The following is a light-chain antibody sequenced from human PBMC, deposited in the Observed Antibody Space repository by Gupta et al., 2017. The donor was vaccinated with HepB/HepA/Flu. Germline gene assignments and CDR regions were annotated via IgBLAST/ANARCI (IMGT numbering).Light chain of an antibody. CDR2: TDY. J-gene: IGLJ2*01. Sequence: QSVLTQAPSASGTPGQKVTISCSGSNSNIGANTVNWYQQVPGSAPKLLVYTDYPRPSGVPDRFSGSKSGASASLAISGLQSEDEAEYFCASWDDSLVGPVFGGGTKVTAL. V-gene: IGLV1-44*01. CDR1: NSNIGANT. CDR3: ASWDDSLVGPV.